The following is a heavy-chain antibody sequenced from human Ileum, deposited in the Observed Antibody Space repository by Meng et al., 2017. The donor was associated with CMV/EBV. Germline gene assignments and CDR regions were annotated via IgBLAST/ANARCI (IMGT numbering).Heavy chain of an antibody. Sequence: QVQLQESGPGLVKPPETLSLTCTFSSVSIRGYYWSWIRQSPGKELEWIGYINYSGSTNYNPSLKSRVTISIDTSGNQFSLKLRSVTAADTAIYYCAKHWESGAWVLFDYWGQGNLVTVSS. CDR1: SVSIRGYY. CDR2: INYSGST. CDR3: AKHWESGAWVLFDY. D-gene: IGHD1-26*01. J-gene: IGHJ4*02. V-gene: IGHV4-59*01.